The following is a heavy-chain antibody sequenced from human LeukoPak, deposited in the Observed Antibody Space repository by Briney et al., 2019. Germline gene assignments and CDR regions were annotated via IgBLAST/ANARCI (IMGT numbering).Heavy chain of an antibody. CDR3: ARSGRLGYCSGGSCFRWDY. CDR1: GYSFTNYW. D-gene: IGHD2-15*01. V-gene: IGHV5-51*01. Sequence: GESLKISCKVSGYSFTNYWIGWVRQMPGKGLEWMGIIYPDDSDTKYSPSFQGQVTISADKSISTAYLQWSSLRASDTAMYYCARSGRLGYCSGGSCFRWDYWGQGTLVTVSS. CDR2: IYPDDSDT. J-gene: IGHJ4*02.